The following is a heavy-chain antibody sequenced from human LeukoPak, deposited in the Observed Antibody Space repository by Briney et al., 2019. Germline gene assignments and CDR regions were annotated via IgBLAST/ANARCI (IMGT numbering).Heavy chain of an antibody. CDR3: ARGDYGGNPDY. V-gene: IGHV1-18*01. CDR2: ISGYNGNT. J-gene: IGHJ4*02. CDR1: GYTFTTYG. D-gene: IGHD4-23*01. Sequence: GASVKVSCKASGYTFTTYGITGVRQAPGQGLEWMGWISGYNGNTIYAQKLQGRVTMTTDTSTSTAYMGLRSLRSDDTAVYYCARGDYGGNPDYCGQGTLVTVSS.